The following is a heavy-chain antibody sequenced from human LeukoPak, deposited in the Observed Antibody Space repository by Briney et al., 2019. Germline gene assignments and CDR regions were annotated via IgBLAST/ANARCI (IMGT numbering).Heavy chain of an antibody. Sequence: GGSLRLSCTVSGFNFGDYGLRWIRQAPGKGLEWVSAISRSGSTKYYADSVKGRFTISRDNAKNTLYLQMNSLRAEDTAVYYCARVLRYCSGGNCYSGGLGYMDVWGKGTTVTISS. CDR3: ARVLRYCSGGNCYSGGLGYMDV. V-gene: IGHV3-11*01. D-gene: IGHD2-15*01. J-gene: IGHJ6*03. CDR1: GFNFGDYG. CDR2: ISRSGSTK.